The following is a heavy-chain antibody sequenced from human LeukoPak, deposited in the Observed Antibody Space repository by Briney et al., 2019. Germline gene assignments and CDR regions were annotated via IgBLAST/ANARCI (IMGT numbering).Heavy chain of an antibody. CDR3: ARGQRDTRVMMTFGGVPPYYFDY. J-gene: IGHJ4*02. CDR2: ISYDGSNK. D-gene: IGHD3-16*01. CDR1: GFTFSSYG. V-gene: IGHV3-30*03. Sequence: PGRSLRLSCAASGFTFSSYGMHWVRQAPGKGLEWVAVISYDGSNKYYADSVKGRFTISRDTSKNTLYLHMSSLRAEDTAVYYCARGQRDTRVMMTFGGVPPYYFDYWGQGTLVTVSS.